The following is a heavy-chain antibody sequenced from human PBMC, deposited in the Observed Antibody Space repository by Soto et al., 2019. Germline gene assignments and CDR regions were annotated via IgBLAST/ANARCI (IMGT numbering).Heavy chain of an antibody. CDR1: GGSISSGGYS. J-gene: IGHJ1*01. CDR2: IYHSGST. D-gene: IGHD2-15*01. V-gene: IGHV4-30-2*01. Sequence: QLQLQESGSGLVKPSQTLSLTCAVSGGSISSGGYSWSWIRQPPGKGLEWIGYIYHSGSTYYNPSLKSRVTISVDRSKNQFSLKLSSVTAADTAVYYCARDPPCSGGSCFPEYFQHWGQGTLVTVSS. CDR3: ARDPPCSGGSCFPEYFQH.